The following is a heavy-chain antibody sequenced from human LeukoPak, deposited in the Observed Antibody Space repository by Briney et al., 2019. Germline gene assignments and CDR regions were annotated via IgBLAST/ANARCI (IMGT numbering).Heavy chain of an antibody. D-gene: IGHD3-3*01. Sequence: GGSLRLSCAASGFTFSSYEMNWVRQAPGKGLEWVSYISSSGSTIYYADSVKGRFTISRDNSKNTLYLQMNSLRAEDTAVYYCAKPLRFLEWLGAHDAFDGWGQGIMVTVSS. CDR3: AKPLRFLEWLGAHDAFDG. CDR1: GFTFSSYE. CDR2: ISSSGSTI. V-gene: IGHV3-48*03. J-gene: IGHJ3*01.